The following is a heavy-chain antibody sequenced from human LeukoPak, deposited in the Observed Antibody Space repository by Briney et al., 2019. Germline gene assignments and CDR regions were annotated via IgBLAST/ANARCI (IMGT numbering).Heavy chain of an antibody. J-gene: IGHJ6*03. CDR3: ARDKSSSLDYYYYMDV. D-gene: IGHD6-13*01. V-gene: IGHV1-69*05. CDR2: IIPIFGTA. CDR1: GGTFSSYA. Sequence: ASVKVSCKASGGTFSSYAISWVRPAPGQGLEWMGGIIPIFGTANYAQKFQGRVTITTDESTSTAYMELSSLRSEDTAVYYCARDKSSSLDYYYYMDVWGKGTTATVSS.